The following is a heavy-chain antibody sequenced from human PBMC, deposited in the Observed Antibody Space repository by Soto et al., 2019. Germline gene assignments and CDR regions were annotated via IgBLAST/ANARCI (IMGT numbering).Heavy chain of an antibody. CDR1: GFTFRSYA. Sequence: PGGSLRLSCGVSGFTFRSYAMYWVRQAPGKGQERVAVIAHDGSQKYYADYVKGRFTISRDNSKNTLFLQMNSLKAEHTAVYYCATKTAFDYWGQGTLVTVSS. CDR2: IAHDGSQK. V-gene: IGHV3-30*04. J-gene: IGHJ4*02. CDR3: ATKTAFDY.